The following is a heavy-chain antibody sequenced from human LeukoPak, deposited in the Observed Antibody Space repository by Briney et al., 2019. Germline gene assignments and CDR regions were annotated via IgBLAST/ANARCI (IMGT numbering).Heavy chain of an antibody. CDR2: INSDGSTT. CDR3: ARGGLPIVLMVYAIGFKGSGYMDV. CDR1: GFTFSSYW. D-gene: IGHD2-8*01. Sequence: GGSLRLSCAASGFTFSSYWMHWVRQAPGKGLVWVSRINSDGSTTNYADSVKGRFTISRDNAKNSLYLQMNSLRAEDTAVYYCARGGLPIVLMVYAIGFKGSGYMDVWGKGTTVTVSS. J-gene: IGHJ6*03. V-gene: IGHV3-74*01.